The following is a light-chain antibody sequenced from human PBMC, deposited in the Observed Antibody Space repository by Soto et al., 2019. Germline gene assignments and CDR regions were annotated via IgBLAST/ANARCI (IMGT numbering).Light chain of an antibody. CDR2: DAS. CDR3: QQRNNWPPVT. V-gene: IGKV3-11*01. Sequence: EIVLTQSPGTLSLSSGERATLSCLASQSVSRYSAWYQQKPGQAPRLLIYDASNRATGIPARFSGSGSGTDFTLTISSLEPEDFAVYYCQQRNNWPPVTFGGGTKVDIK. CDR1: QSVSRY. J-gene: IGKJ4*01.